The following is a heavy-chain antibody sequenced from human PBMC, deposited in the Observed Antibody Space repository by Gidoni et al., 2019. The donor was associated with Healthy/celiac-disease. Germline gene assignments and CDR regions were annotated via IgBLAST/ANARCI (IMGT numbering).Heavy chain of an antibody. CDR3: ARSWFGELAQYYYYGMDV. Sequence: QVQLVQSGAEVKKPGSSVKVSCKASGGTFSSYTISWVRQAPGQGLEWMGRIIPILGIANYAQKFQGRVTITADKSTSTAYMELSSLRSEDTAVYYCARSWFGELAQYYYYGMDVWGQGTTVTVSS. D-gene: IGHD3-10*01. V-gene: IGHV1-69*02. CDR2: IIPILGIA. J-gene: IGHJ6*02. CDR1: GGTFSSYT.